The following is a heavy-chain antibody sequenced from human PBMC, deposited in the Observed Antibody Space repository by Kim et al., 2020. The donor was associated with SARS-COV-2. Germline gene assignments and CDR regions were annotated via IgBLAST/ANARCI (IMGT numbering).Heavy chain of an antibody. J-gene: IGHJ4*02. D-gene: IGHD3-10*01. CDR3: AKITGIFSAGSVY. Sequence: GGSLRLSCAVSGFRFSNYAMSWVRQAPGKGLEWVSSISGDSGKSYYADSVRGQFTVSRDNSKRTLYLQMDSLRAEDTAVYYCAKITGIFSAGSVYWGQGTPVTVSS. V-gene: IGHV3-23*01. CDR2: ISGDSGKS. CDR1: GFRFSNYA.